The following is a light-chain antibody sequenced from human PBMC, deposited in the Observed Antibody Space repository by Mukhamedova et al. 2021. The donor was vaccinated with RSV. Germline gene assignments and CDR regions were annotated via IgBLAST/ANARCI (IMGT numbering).Light chain of an antibody. J-gene: IGKJ5*01. CDR1: HDIKSF. CDR2: DVS. CDR3: QQYDKLIS. V-gene: IGKV1-33*01. Sequence: QASHDIKSFLNWYQHKPGEAPKLVISDVSTLEAGVPSRISGSGSGTDFSLTIASLQPEDFSTYYCQQYDKLISFGQETRLEI.